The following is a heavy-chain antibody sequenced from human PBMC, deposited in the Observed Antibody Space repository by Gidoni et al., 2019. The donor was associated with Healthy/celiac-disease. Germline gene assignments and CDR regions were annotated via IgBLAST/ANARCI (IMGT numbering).Heavy chain of an antibody. CDR2: ISSSSSYI. CDR1: GFTFSSYS. J-gene: IGHJ4*02. Sequence: EVQLVESGGGLVKPGGSLRLSCAASGFTFSSYSMNWVRQAPGKGLEWVSSISSSSSYIYYADSVKGRFTISRDNAKNSLYLQMNSLRAEDTAVYYCARDMADYGGRSEPGWGYWGQGTLVTVSS. CDR3: ARDMADYGGRSEPGWGY. V-gene: IGHV3-21*01. D-gene: IGHD4-17*01.